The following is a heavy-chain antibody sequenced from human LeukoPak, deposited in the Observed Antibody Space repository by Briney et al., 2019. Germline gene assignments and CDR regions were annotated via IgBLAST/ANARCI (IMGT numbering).Heavy chain of an antibody. J-gene: IGHJ4*02. CDR1: AGSISSCTYS. V-gene: IGHV4-39*07. Sequence: SETLSLTCTLAAGSISSCTYSSGWIRQPPGKGLEWIGSFSCSGSTYYNPSLKSRVSISSDTSKNQFSLELSSVTAADTAVYYCARLKATVSIHAYFVSWGQGALVTVSS. CDR3: ARLKATVSIHAYFVS. CDR2: FSCSGST. D-gene: IGHD4-17*01.